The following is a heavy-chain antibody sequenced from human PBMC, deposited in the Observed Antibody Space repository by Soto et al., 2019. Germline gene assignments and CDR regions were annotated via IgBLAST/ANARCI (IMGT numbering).Heavy chain of an antibody. CDR1: GGSISSGDYY. J-gene: IGHJ4*02. D-gene: IGHD6-6*01. Sequence: SETLSLTCTVSGGSISSGDYYWSWISQPPGKGLEWIGYIYYSGSTYYNPSLKSRVTISVDTSKNQFSLKLSSVTAADTAVYYCARAHISSSSPFDYWGQGTLVTVSS. CDR2: IYYSGST. CDR3: ARAHISSSSPFDY. V-gene: IGHV4-30-4*01.